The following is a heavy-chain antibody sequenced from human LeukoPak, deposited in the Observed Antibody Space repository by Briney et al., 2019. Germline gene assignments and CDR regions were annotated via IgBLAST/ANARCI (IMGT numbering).Heavy chain of an antibody. J-gene: IGHJ6*04. CDR2: IIPIFGTA. D-gene: IGHD5-18*01. CDR3: ARKGGYSYGLDYYGMDV. CDR1: GGTFSSYA. Sequence: ASVKVSCKASGGTFSSYAISWVRQAPGQGLEWMGGIIPIFGTANYAQKFQGRVTITADESTSTAYMELSSLRAEDTGVYYCARKGGYSYGLDYYGMDVWGKGTTVTVSS. V-gene: IGHV1-69*13.